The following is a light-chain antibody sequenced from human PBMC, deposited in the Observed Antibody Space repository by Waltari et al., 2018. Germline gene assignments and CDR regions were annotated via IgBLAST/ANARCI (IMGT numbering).Light chain of an antibody. Sequence: DITVTQTPLSLSVTRGQSAPISCKSSQSLLHSDGRTYLYWYLQRPGRSPQLLMYEVSSRFSGVPERFSGSGSGTDFTLKISRVEAEDVGIYFCMQGIYLPYTFGQGTRLETK. CDR3: MQGIYLPYT. J-gene: IGKJ2*01. CDR2: EVS. V-gene: IGKV2-29*02. CDR1: QSLLHSDGRTY.